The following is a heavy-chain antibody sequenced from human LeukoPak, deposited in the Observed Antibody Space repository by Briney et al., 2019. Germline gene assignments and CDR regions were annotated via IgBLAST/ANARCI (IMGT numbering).Heavy chain of an antibody. CDR3: ARDAQTYYYDTSGYYFEY. D-gene: IGHD3-22*01. CDR1: GYSISSSYY. Sequence: SETLSLTCAVSGYSISSSYYWGWIRQPPGKGLEWTGSIYHTGGTYYNPSLKSRVTISIDTSKNQFSLNLSSVTAADTAVYYCARDAQTYYYDTSGYYFEYWGQGTLVTVSS. V-gene: IGHV4-38-2*02. CDR2: IYHTGGT. J-gene: IGHJ4*02.